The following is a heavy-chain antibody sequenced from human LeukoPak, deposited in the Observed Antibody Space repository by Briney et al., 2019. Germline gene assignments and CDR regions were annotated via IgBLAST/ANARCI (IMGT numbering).Heavy chain of an antibody. CDR1: GFTFSSYG. V-gene: IGHV3-30*18. CDR2: ISNDGSNK. Sequence: GGSLSLSCVASGFTFSSYGMHWVRQAPGKGLEWVAVISNDGSNKYYADSVKGRFTISRDNSKTTLYLQMNSLRAEDTAVYYCAKGRDAFDIWGQGTMVTVSS. CDR3: AKGRDAFDI. J-gene: IGHJ3*02.